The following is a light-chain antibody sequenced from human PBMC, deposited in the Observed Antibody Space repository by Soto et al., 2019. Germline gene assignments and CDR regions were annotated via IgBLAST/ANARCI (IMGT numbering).Light chain of an antibody. CDR1: QSVSSN. J-gene: IGKJ4*01. CDR2: DAS. V-gene: IGKV3-11*01. Sequence: EIVLTQSPATLSLSPGERATLSCRASQSVSSNLAWYQQKPAQAPRLLMSDASNRATGIPARFSGSGSGTDVTLTISSLEPEDFAVYYCQQYSNWPLTFGGGTKVEIK. CDR3: QQYSNWPLT.